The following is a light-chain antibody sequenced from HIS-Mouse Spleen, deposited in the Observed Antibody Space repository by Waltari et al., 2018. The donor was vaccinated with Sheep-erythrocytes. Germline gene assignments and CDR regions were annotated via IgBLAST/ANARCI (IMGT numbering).Light chain of an antibody. CDR3: GTWDSSLSAGRV. V-gene: IGLV1-51*01. Sequence: QSVLTQPPSASGTPGQRVTISCSGSSSNIGSNTVNWYQQLPGTAPKLLIYDNNKRPSGIPDRCSGSKSGTSATLGITGLQTGDEADYYCGTWDSSLSAGRVFGGGTKLTVL. CDR1: SSNIGSNT. J-gene: IGLJ3*02. CDR2: DNN.